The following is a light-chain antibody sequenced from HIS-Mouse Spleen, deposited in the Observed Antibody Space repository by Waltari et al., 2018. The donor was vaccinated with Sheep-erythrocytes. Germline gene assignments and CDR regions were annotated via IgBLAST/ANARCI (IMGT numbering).Light chain of an antibody. CDR1: QSVLYSSNNKNY. V-gene: IGKV4-1*01. Sequence: DIVMTQSPDSLAVSLGERVTINCKSSQSVLYSSNNKNYLAWYQQKPGQPPKLLIYWASTRESGVPDRFSGSGSGTDFTLTISSLQAEDVAVYYCQQYYSTLLTFGPGTKVDIK. CDR3: QQYYSTLLT. CDR2: WAS. J-gene: IGKJ3*01.